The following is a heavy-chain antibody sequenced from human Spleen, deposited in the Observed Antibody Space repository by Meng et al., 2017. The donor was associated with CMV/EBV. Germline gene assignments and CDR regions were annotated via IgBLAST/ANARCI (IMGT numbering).Heavy chain of an antibody. J-gene: IGHJ5*02. CDR3: ARSSRSGFDP. CDR2: IYYSETT. D-gene: IGHD2-15*01. CDR1: RGSISIFSSS. V-gene: IGHV4-39*07. Sequence: LTCTVSRGSISIFSSSWGWIRQPPGKWLEWIASIYYSETTYYSPSLKSRVTISVDTSKNHFSLKLSSVTAADTAVYYCARSSRSGFDPWGQGTLVTVSS.